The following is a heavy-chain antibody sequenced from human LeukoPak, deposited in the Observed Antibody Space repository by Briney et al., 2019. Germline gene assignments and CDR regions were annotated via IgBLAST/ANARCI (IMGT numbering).Heavy chain of an antibody. J-gene: IGHJ4*02. D-gene: IGHD3-10*01. CDR2: INPNSGGT. Sequence: ASVKVSCKASGYTFTGYYMHWVRQAPGQGLEWMGWINPNSGGTNYAQKFQGRVTMTRDTSISTAYMELSRLRSDDTAVYYCAGYYYGSGSYYTAYFDYWGQGTLVTVSS. CDR3: AGYYYGSGSYYTAYFDY. V-gene: IGHV1-2*02. CDR1: GYTFTGYY.